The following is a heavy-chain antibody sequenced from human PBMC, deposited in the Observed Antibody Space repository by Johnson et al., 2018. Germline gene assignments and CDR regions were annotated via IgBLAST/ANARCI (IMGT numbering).Heavy chain of an antibody. J-gene: IGHJ6*03. CDR2: IYYSGST. Sequence: QVQLQESGPGLVKPSETLSLTCTVSGGSISSYYWSWIRQPPGKGLEWIGYIYYSGSTNYNPSLKSRVTLSVDTSKNQFSLKLSSVTAADTAGYYCASVPRELGRGNYYHYRDVWGKGTTVTVSS. V-gene: IGHV4-59*01. CDR3: ASVPRELGRGNYYHYRDV. D-gene: IGHD1-26*01. CDR1: GGSISSYY.